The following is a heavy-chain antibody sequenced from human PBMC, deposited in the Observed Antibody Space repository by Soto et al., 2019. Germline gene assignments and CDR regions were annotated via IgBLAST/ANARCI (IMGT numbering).Heavy chain of an antibody. D-gene: IGHD6-13*01. Sequence: PGGSLRLSCAASGFTFSSYGMHWVRQAPGKGLEWVAVISYDGSNKYYADSVKGRFTISRDNSKNTLYLQMNSLRAEDTAVYYCAKEGSSSWDVGYYDYWGQGTLVTVSS. CDR1: GFTFSSYG. CDR2: ISYDGSNK. J-gene: IGHJ4*02. V-gene: IGHV3-30*18. CDR3: AKEGSSSWDVGYYDY.